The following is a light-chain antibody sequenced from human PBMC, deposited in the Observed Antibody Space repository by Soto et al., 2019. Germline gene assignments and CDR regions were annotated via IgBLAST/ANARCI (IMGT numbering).Light chain of an antibody. Sequence: DIQMTQTPSSLSASVGDRVTITCRASQSINNYLSWYQQKPGKAPNLLIFGASTLQSGVPSRFSGSGSGTDFTLTISSLQPEDFATYYCQQSYNTPLTSGPGGKVDI. CDR3: QQSYNTPLT. CDR2: GAS. V-gene: IGKV1-39*01. J-gene: IGKJ3*01. CDR1: QSINNY.